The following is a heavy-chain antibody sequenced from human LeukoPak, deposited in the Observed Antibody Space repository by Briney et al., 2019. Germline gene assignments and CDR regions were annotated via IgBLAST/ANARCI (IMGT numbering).Heavy chain of an antibody. D-gene: IGHD3-9*01. Sequence: GESLRISCKGSGYTFSSYWIGWVRQMPGKGLEWMGIIYPGDSDTRYSPSLQGQVTISVDTSIGTAYLQWSSLKASDTAIYYCARQNDIRLDYWGQGTLVTVSS. J-gene: IGHJ4*02. CDR3: ARQNDIRLDY. CDR1: GYTFSSYW. V-gene: IGHV5-51*01. CDR2: IYPGDSDT.